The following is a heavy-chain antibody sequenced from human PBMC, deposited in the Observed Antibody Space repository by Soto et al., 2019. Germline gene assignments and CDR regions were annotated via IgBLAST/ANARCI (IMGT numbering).Heavy chain of an antibody. CDR3: AVQYIAQGGNWFDP. D-gene: IGHD3-16*01. J-gene: IGHJ5*02. CDR1: GGSISSGGYY. V-gene: IGHV4-31*03. CDR2: IYYSGST. Sequence: SETLSLTCTVSGGSISSGGYYWSLIRQHPGKGLEWIGYIYYSGSTYYNPSLKSRVTISVDTSKNQFSLKLSSVTAADTAVYYCAVQYIAQGGNWFDPWGQGTLVTVSS.